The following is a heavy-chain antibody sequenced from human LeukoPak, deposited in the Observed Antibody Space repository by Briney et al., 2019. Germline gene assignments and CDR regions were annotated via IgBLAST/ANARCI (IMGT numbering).Heavy chain of an antibody. V-gene: IGHV1-2*06. D-gene: IGHD3-9*01. CDR1: GYTFTDYY. Sequence: ASVKVSCKASGYTFTDYYIHWVRQAPGQRLEWMGRINPNSGGTNYAQKFQGRVTMTRDTSISTAYMEMSSLRSDDTAVYYCARGTGVLTGYYLFAYWGQGTLVTVSS. CDR2: INPNSGGT. J-gene: IGHJ4*02. CDR3: ARGTGVLTGYYLFAY.